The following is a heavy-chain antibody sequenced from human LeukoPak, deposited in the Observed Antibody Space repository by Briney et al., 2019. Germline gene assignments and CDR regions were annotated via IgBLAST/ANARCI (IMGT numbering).Heavy chain of an antibody. CDR1: GFTFSSYS. CDR3: ARNGGSGYYYYYMDV. Sequence: PGGSLRLSCAASGFTFSSYSMNWVRQAPGKGLEWVSSISSSSSYIYYADSVKGRFTISRDNAKNSLYLQMSSLRAEDTAVYYCARNGGSGYYYYYMDVWGKGTTVTVSS. J-gene: IGHJ6*03. V-gene: IGHV3-21*01. CDR2: ISSSSSYI. D-gene: IGHD3-16*01.